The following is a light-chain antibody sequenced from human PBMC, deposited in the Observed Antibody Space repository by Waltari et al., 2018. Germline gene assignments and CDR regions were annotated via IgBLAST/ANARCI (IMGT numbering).Light chain of an antibody. CDR1: TGAVTSDHY. V-gene: IGLV7-43*01. CDR2: STN. J-gene: IGLJ3*02. Sequence: QTVVTQEPSLTVSPGGAVTITCASSTGAVTSDHYPNWIQQKPGQAPTSLIYSTNYQYSWTPARFSGSLLGGKAALTLSGVQPEDEAEYYCLLYYGGAQVFGGGTKLTVL. CDR3: LLYYGGAQV.